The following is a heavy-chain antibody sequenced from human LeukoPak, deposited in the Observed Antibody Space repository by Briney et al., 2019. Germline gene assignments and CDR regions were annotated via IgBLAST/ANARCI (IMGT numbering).Heavy chain of an antibody. J-gene: IGHJ6*02. CDR2: ISWSSGSI. CDR1: GFTFDDYA. D-gene: IGHD3-10*01. CDR3: AKDLKWFGELQPPYYYYGMDV. Sequence: GGSLRLSCAASGFTFDDYAMHWVRQAPGKGLEWVSGISWSSGSIGYADSVKGRFTISRDNAKNSLYLQMNSLRAEDTALYYCAKDLKWFGELQPPYYYYGMDVWGQGTTVTVSS. V-gene: IGHV3-9*01.